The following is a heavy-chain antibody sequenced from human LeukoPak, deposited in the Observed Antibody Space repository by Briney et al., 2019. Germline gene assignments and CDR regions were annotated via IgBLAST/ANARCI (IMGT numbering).Heavy chain of an antibody. D-gene: IGHD5-18*01. CDR1: GGSISSSSYY. CDR2: IYYSGST. V-gene: IGHV4-39*01. CDR3: ARLVYSYGSQIRRHFDY. J-gene: IGHJ4*02. Sequence: PSETLSLTCTVSGGSISSSSYYWGWIRQPPGKGLEWIGSIYYSGSTYYNPSLKSRVTISVDTSKNQFSLKLSSVTAADTAVYYCARLVYSYGSQIRRHFDYWGQGTLVTVSS.